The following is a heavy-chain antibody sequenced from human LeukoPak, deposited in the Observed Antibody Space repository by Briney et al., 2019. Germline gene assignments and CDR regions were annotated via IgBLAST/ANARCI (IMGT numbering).Heavy chain of an antibody. CDR2: MNPNSGST. CDR3: ARGRSTGYPYYFEY. CDR1: GYTFTSYD. J-gene: IGHJ4*02. Sequence: ASVKVSCKASGYTFTSYDTNWVRQATGQGLEWMGWMNPNSGSTGYAQKFQGRVTITRNTSISTAYMELSGLRSEDTAVYYCARGRSTGYPYYFEYWGQGTLVTVSS. D-gene: IGHD5-12*01. V-gene: IGHV1-8*03.